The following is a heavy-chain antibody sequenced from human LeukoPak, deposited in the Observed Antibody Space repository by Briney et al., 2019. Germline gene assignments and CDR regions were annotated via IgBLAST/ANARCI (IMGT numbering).Heavy chain of an antibody. Sequence: PSETLSLTCTVSGGSISSYYWSWIRQPPGKGLEWIGYIYYSGSTNYNPSLKSRVTISVDTSKNQFSLKLSSVTAADTAVYYCARHLTSSSWDLRRDYYFDYWGQGTLVTVSS. J-gene: IGHJ4*02. V-gene: IGHV4-59*01. D-gene: IGHD6-13*01. CDR1: GGSISSYY. CDR2: IYYSGST. CDR3: ARHLTSSSWDLRRDYYFDY.